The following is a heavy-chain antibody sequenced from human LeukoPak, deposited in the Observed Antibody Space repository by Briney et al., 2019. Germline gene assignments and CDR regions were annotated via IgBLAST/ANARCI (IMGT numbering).Heavy chain of an antibody. CDR1: GFTFSTYA. Sequence: PGGSLRLSCAASGFTFSTYAMSWVRQAPGKGLEWVSVITGSGGSTYYADSVKGRFTISRDNSKNTLFLQMNSLRADDTAVYYCAKDFQGSFCGRDCYFGDYWGRGTLVTVSS. V-gene: IGHV3-23*01. CDR3: AKDFQGSFCGRDCYFGDY. CDR2: ITGSGGST. J-gene: IGHJ4*02. D-gene: IGHD2-21*02.